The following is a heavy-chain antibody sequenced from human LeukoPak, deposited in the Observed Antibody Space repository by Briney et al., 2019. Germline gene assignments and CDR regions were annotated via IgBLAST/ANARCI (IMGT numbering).Heavy chain of an antibody. V-gene: IGHV3-74*01. J-gene: IGHJ4*02. CDR2: IKSDGGTT. Sequence: GGSLRLSCVASGFSFSSLWMHWVRQAPGRGLGWVSRIKSDGGTTSYADSVKGRFTISRDNAKNTLYLQMNSLRAEDTAVYYCSTGPPDNYWGQGTLVTVSS. CDR3: STGPPDNY. D-gene: IGHD1-14*01. CDR1: GFSFSSLW.